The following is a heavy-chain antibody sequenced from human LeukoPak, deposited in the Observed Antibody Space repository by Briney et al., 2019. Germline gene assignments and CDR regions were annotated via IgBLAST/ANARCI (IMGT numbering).Heavy chain of an antibody. J-gene: IGHJ4*02. CDR2: IYPGDSNT. CDR1: GYSFTTYW. V-gene: IGHV5-51*01. Sequence: GESLQISCKGSGYSFTTYWIGWVRQMPGKGLEWMGIIYPGDSNTRYSPSFQGQVTISADKSISSAYLQWSSLKASDTAMYYCARLSRVAFSSSWYADYWGQGTLVTVSS. CDR3: ARLSRVAFSSSWYADY. D-gene: IGHD6-13*01.